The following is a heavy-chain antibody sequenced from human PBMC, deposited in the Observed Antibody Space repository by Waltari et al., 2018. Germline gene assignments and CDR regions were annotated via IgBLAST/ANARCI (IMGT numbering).Heavy chain of an antibody. D-gene: IGHD6-13*01. CDR3: AKGAYRSSLFDY. CDR1: GFTVRNNY. Sequence: EAQLVESGGGLVQPGGSLRLSCVASGFTVRNNYISWVRQAPGKGRELVSFIYAGGSTSYADSVKDRFTISRDNSKNTLYLQMNSLRVDDTAVYYCAKGAYRSSLFDYWGQGTLVTVSS. CDR2: IYAGGST. V-gene: IGHV3-66*01. J-gene: IGHJ4*02.